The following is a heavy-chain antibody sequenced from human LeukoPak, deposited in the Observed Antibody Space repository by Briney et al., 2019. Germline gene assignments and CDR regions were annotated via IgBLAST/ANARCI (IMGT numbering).Heavy chain of an antibody. V-gene: IGHV3-53*01. J-gene: IGHJ4*02. Sequence: PGGSLRLSCAASGLTVSSNYMSWVRQAPGKGLEWVSTIYSGGSTYYADSVKGRFTISRDTSKNTLYLQMNSLRGEGTAVYYCARNGYTSGWYRNWGQGTLVTVSS. CDR3: ARNGYTSGWYRN. CDR2: IYSGGST. CDR1: GLTVSSNY. D-gene: IGHD6-19*01.